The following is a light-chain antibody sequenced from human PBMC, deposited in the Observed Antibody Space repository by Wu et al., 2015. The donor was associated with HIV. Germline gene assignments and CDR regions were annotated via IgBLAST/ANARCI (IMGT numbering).Light chain of an antibody. CDR1: QSIGNY. CDR2: RAS. Sequence: DIQMTQSPSTLSASVGDRITITCRASQSIGNYLAWHQQKPGKAPTLLIYRASNLESGVPSRFSGSGSGTEFTLTISSLQPDDFATYYCQRYDTYPYTFGQGTKLEIK. CDR3: QRYDTYPYT. V-gene: IGKV1-5*03. J-gene: IGKJ2*01.